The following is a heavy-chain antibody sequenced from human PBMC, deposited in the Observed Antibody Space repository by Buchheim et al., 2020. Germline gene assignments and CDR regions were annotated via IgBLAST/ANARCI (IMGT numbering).Heavy chain of an antibody. D-gene: IGHD3-22*01. CDR3: ARVLIGAYEYYFDY. Sequence: VQLVQSGAEVKKPGESLKMSCKVSGYSFTNYWIGWVRQMPGKGLEWMGIIYPDDSDTRYSPSFQGQVTISADKSISTAHPQWSSLKAPDTAMYYCARVLIGAYEYYFDYWGQGTL. V-gene: IGHV5-51*01. J-gene: IGHJ4*02. CDR2: IYPDDSDT. CDR1: GYSFTNYW.